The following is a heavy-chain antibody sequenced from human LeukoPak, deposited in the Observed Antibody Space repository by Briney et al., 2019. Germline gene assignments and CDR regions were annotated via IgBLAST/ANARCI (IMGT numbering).Heavy chain of an antibody. D-gene: IGHD4-17*01. CDR1: GGSISSGDYY. CDR2: IYYSGST. J-gene: IGHJ5*02. Sequence: PSQTLSLTCTVSGGSISSGDYYWSWIRQPPGKGLEWIGYIYYSGSTYYNPSLKSRVTISVDTSKNQFSLKLSSVTAADTAVYYCDRVSGGDGNWFDPWGQGTLVTVSS. CDR3: DRVSGGDGNWFDP. V-gene: IGHV4-30-4*01.